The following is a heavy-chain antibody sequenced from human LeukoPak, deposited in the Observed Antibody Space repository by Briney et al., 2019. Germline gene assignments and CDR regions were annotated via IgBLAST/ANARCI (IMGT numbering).Heavy chain of an antibody. CDR2: IIPIFGTA. J-gene: IGHJ4*02. CDR1: GGTFSSYA. D-gene: IGHD1-26*01. CDR3: ARDLSGSYAPLDY. V-gene: IGHV1-69*01. Sequence: SVKVSCKASGGTFSSYAISWVRQAPGQGLEWMGGIIPIFGTANYAQKFQGRVTITADESTSTAYMELSSLRSEDTAVYYCARDLSGSYAPLDYWGQGTLATVSS.